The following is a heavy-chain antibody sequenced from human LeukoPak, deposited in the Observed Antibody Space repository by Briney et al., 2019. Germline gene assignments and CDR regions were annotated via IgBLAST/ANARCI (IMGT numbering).Heavy chain of an antibody. CDR2: INPNSGDT. CDR1: GYLFIGFY. V-gene: IGHV1-2*02. J-gene: IGHJ4*02. D-gene: IGHD2-21*01. Sequence: ASVKVSCKTSGYLFIGFYIHWVRQVPGQGLEWMGWINPNSGDTKSAPKFQGRVAMTRVTSINTAYMEVSGLTPDDTATYYCAKRGGALSHWGQGTPVTVTS. CDR3: AKRGGALSH.